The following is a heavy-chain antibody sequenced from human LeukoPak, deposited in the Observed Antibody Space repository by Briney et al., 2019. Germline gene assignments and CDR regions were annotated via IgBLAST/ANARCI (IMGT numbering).Heavy chain of an antibody. CDR3: ARGYCTNGVCYLGLAKEGNFDY. Sequence: PSETLSLTCTVSGYSISSGYYWGWIRQPPGKGLEWIGSIYHSGSTYYNPSLKSRVTISVDTSKNQFSLKLSSVTAADTAVYYCARGYCTNGVCYLGLAKEGNFDYWGQGTLVTVSS. D-gene: IGHD2-8*01. CDR2: IYHSGST. V-gene: IGHV4-38-2*02. CDR1: GYSISSGYY. J-gene: IGHJ4*02.